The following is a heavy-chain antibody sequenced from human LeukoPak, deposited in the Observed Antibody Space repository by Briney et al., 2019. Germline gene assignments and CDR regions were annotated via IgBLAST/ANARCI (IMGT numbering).Heavy chain of an antibody. D-gene: IGHD6-6*01. CDR3: ARTAAHDAFDI. CDR2: NSSSGCNI. CDR1: GLTFSDYY. V-gene: IGHV3-11*01. J-gene: IGHJ3*02. Sequence: PGGSVSLLCGACGLTFSDYYILGMGKAPGKGLEGVSYNSSSGCNILYADSVRGRFTISRDNAKNSLYLQMKSLRAEDTAVYYCARTAAHDAFDIWGQGTMVTASS.